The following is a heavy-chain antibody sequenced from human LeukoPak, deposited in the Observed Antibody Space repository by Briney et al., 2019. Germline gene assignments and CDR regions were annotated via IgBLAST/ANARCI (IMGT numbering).Heavy chain of an antibody. J-gene: IGHJ4*02. CDR3: ARVPHRWRVLDY. CDR2: IYYSGST. V-gene: IGHV4-39*07. Sequence: SETLSLTCTVSGGSISSSSYYWGWIRQPPGKGLEWIGSIYYSGSTYYNPFLKSRVTISVDTSKNQFSLRLSSVTAADTAVYYCARVPHRWRVLDYWGQGTLVTVSS. CDR1: GGSISSSSYY. D-gene: IGHD1-1*01.